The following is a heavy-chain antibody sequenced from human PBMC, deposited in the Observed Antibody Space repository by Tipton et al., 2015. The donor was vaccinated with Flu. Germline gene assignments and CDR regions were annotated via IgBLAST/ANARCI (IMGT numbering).Heavy chain of an antibody. CDR1: GGSISSSSYY. D-gene: IGHD3-3*01. CDR3: ARSATYYDFWSGYYMPATPIDY. CDR2: IYSSGST. Sequence: TLSLTCTVSGGSISSSSYYWGWIRQPPGKGLGWIGSIYSSGSTYYNPSLKSRVTISVDTSKNQFSLKLSSVTAADTAVYYCARSATYYDFWSGYYMPATPIDYWGQGTLVTVSS. J-gene: IGHJ4*02. V-gene: IGHV4-39*07.